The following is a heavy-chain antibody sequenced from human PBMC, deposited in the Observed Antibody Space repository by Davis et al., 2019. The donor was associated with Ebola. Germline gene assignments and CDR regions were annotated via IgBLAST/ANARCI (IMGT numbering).Heavy chain of an antibody. CDR1: GFTSA. V-gene: IGHV3-30*19. Sequence: GGSLRLSCAASGFTSAMHWVRQTTGKGLEWVAFISADGSNTYYTDSVKGRFTISRDNSKNTVFLQMNSLRPEDTALYYCARGLWDYYGSGLPKNFDIWGQGTSVTVAS. D-gene: IGHD3-10*01. J-gene: IGHJ4*02. CDR2: ISADGSNT. CDR3: ARGLWDYYGSGLPKNFDI.